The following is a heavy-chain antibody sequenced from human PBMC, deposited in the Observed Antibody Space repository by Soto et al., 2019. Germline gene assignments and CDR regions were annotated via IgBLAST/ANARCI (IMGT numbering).Heavy chain of an antibody. J-gene: IGHJ6*02. V-gene: IGHV1-3*01. CDR2: INAGNGNT. CDR3: ARGGLHLWKDYYYYYGMDV. Sequence: QVQLVQSGAEVKKTGASVKVSCKASGYTFTSYAMHWVRQAPGQRLEWMGWINAGNGNTKYSQKFQGRDTITRDTSASTAYMELSSLRSEDTALYYCARGGLHLWKDYYYYYGMDVWGQGTTVTVSS. D-gene: IGHD5-18*01. CDR1: GYTFTSYA.